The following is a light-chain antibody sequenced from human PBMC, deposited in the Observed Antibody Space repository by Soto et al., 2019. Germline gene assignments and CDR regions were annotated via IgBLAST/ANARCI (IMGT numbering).Light chain of an antibody. CDR1: SSDVGGYNY. V-gene: IGLV2-14*01. J-gene: IGLJ3*02. CDR3: SPYTSRSTRV. CDR2: EVS. Sequence: QSSLTQPASVSGSPGQSITISCTGTSSDVGGYNYVSWYQQHPGKAPKLMIYEVSNRPSGVSNRFSGSKSGNTASLTISGLQAEDEADSYCSPYTSRSTRVFGGGTKLTVL.